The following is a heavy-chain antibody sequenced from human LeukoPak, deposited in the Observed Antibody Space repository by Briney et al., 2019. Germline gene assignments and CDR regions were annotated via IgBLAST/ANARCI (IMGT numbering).Heavy chain of an antibody. Sequence: GGSLRLSCAASGFTFSSYWMHWVRQAPGKGLVWVSRINSDGSSTSYADSVRGRFTISRDNAKNSLYLQMNSLRAEDTAVYYCARALAVAGPEVYWGQGTLVTVSS. V-gene: IGHV3-74*01. CDR1: GFTFSSYW. D-gene: IGHD6-19*01. CDR2: INSDGSST. J-gene: IGHJ4*02. CDR3: ARALAVAGPEVY.